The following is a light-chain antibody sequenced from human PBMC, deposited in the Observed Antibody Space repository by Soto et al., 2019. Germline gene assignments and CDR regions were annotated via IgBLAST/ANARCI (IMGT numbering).Light chain of an antibody. Sequence: DIVMTQSPLSLPVTPGEPASISCRSSQSLLHSYGNNYLDWYLQNPGHSPQLLIYLGSNRASGVPDRFSGSGSGTDFTLKISRVEAEDVGVYYCMQPLQTPYTFGQGTKLEIK. CDR1: QSLLHSYGNNY. J-gene: IGKJ2*01. CDR3: MQPLQTPYT. V-gene: IGKV2-28*01. CDR2: LGS.